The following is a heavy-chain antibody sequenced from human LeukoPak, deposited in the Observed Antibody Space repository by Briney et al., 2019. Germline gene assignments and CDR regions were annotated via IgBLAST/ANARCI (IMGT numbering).Heavy chain of an antibody. D-gene: IGHD3-22*01. CDR2: IKQDGSIQ. Sequence: GGSLRLSCAASGFTFSNFWMAWVRQAPGKGLEGVAYIKQDGSIQYYGDSVKGRFTISRDNARTSLYLQMNSLRAEDTALYYCATSYDSSGCDWGQGTLVTVSS. J-gene: IGHJ4*02. CDR3: ATSYDSSGCD. CDR1: GFTFSNFW. V-gene: IGHV3-7*01.